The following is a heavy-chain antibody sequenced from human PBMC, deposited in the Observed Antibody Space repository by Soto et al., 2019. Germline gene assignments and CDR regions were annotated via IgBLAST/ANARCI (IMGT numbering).Heavy chain of an antibody. CDR3: ARVVITMVRGVIYDY. CDR2: IYYSGST. CDR1: GGSISSYY. D-gene: IGHD3-10*01. Sequence: SETLSLTCTVSGGSISSYYWSWIRQPPGKGLVWIGYIYYSGSTNYNPSLKSRVTISVDTSKNQFSLKLSSVTAADTAVYYCARVVITMVRGVIYDYWGQGTLVTVSS. V-gene: IGHV4-59*01. J-gene: IGHJ4*02.